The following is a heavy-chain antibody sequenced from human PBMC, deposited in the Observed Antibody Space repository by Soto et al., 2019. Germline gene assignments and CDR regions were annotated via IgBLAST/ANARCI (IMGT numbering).Heavy chain of an antibody. CDR3: ARGDYGDTTDY. V-gene: IGHV3-30-3*01. J-gene: IGHJ4*02. D-gene: IGHD4-17*01. CDR1: GFTFSSYA. CDR2: ISYDGSNK. Sequence: QVQLVESGGGVVQPGRSLRLSCAASGFTFSSYAMHWVRQAPGKGLEWVAVISYDGSNKYYADSVKGRFTISGDNSKNTLYLQMNSLRAEDTAVYYCARGDYGDTTDYWGQGTLVTVSS.